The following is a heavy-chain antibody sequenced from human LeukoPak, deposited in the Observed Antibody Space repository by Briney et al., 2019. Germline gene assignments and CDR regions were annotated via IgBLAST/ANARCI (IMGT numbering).Heavy chain of an antibody. V-gene: IGHV1-2*02. D-gene: IGHD2-15*01. Sequence: ASVKVSCKASGYTFTGYYMHWVRQAPGQGLEWMGWINPNSGGTNYAQKFQGRVTMTRDTSISTAYMELSRLRSDDTAVYYCARDRYQGYCSGGSCYSPDAFDIWGQGTMVTVSS. CDR1: GYTFTGYY. J-gene: IGHJ3*02. CDR3: ARDRYQGYCSGGSCYSPDAFDI. CDR2: INPNSGGT.